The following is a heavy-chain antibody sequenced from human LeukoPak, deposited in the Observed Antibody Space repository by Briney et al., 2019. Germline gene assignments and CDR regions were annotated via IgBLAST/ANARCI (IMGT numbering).Heavy chain of an antibody. V-gene: IGHV3-23*01. CDR1: GFTFSSYA. Sequence: GGSLRLSCAASGFTFSSYAMSWVRQAPGKGLEWVSAISGSGGSTYYADSVKGRFTISRDNSKNTLYLQMNSLRAEDTAVYYCARGKEELEALLFDYWGQGTRVTVSS. CDR2: ISGSGGST. CDR3: ARGKEELEALLFDY. J-gene: IGHJ4*02. D-gene: IGHD1-1*01.